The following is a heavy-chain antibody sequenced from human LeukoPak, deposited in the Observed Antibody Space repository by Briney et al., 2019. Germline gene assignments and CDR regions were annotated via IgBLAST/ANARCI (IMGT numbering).Heavy chain of an antibody. CDR2: IYYSGST. J-gene: IGHJ6*03. D-gene: IGHD3-3*01. CDR3: ATYYDFFNMDV. V-gene: IGHV4-31*03. Sequence: SETLSLTCTVSGGSISSGGYYWSWIRQHPGKGLEWIGYIYYSGSTYYNPSLKSRVTISVDTSKNQFSLKLSSVTAADTAVYYCATYYDFFNMDVWGKGTTVTVSS. CDR1: GGSISSGGYY.